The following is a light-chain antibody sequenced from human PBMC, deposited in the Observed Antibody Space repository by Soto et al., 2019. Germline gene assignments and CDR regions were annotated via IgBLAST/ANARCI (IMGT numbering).Light chain of an antibody. CDR2: GAS. V-gene: IGKV3-20*01. CDR3: QQYGSSPLT. Sequence: EIVLTQSPGTLSLSPGERATLSCRASQRVSSSYLAWYQQKPGQTPRLLIYGASSRATGIPDRFGGSGSGTDFTLTISRLEPEDFALYYCQQYGSSPLTFGGGTKVEIK. CDR1: QRVSSSY. J-gene: IGKJ4*01.